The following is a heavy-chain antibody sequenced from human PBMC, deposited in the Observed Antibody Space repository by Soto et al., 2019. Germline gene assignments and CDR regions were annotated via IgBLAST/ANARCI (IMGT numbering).Heavy chain of an antibody. J-gene: IGHJ6*02. CDR2: IYPDDSDI. D-gene: IGHD2-15*01. V-gene: IGHV5-51*01. CDR3: ARHTFCSGGSCYSSFYYGMDV. CDR1: GYNFSSYW. Sequence: PGESLKISCQVSGYNFSSYWLAWVRQMPGKGLECMGIIYPDDSDIRYSPSFQGQVSISADKSINTSYLQWNSLKASDSAMYFCARHTFCSGGSCYSSFYYGMDVWGQGTTVTVSS.